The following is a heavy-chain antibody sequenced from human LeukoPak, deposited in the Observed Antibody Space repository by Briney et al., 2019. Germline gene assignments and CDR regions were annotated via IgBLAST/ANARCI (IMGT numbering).Heavy chain of an antibody. J-gene: IGHJ4*02. CDR2: INHSGST. Sequence: SETLSLTCAVYGGSFSGYYWSWIRQPPGKGLEWIGEINHSGSTNYNPSLKSRVTISVDTSKNQFSLKLSSVTAADTAVYYCAKDLSSSSWYGGYWGQGTLVTVSS. CDR1: GGSFSGYY. CDR3: AKDLSSSSWYGGY. V-gene: IGHV4-34*01. D-gene: IGHD6-13*01.